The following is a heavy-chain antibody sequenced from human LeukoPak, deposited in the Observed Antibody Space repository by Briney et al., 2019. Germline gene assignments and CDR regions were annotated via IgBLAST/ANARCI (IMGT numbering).Heavy chain of an antibody. J-gene: IGHJ3*02. D-gene: IGHD6-13*01. CDR1: GFTFSSYA. CDR3: AREPPTADDAFDI. V-gene: IGHV3-30-3*01. CDR2: ISYDGSNK. Sequence: PGGSLRLSCAASGFTFSSYAMSWVRQAPGKGLEWVAVISYDGSNKYYADSVKGRFTISRDNSKNTLYLQMNSLRAEDSAVYYCAREPPTADDAFDIWGQGTMVTVSS.